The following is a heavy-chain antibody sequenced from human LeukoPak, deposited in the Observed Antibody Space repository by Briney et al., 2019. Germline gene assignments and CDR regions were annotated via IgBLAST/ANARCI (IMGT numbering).Heavy chain of an antibody. CDR3: ARIIFQYSSKGPLDN. Sequence: GGSLRLSCAASGFTFSSYAMHWVRQAPGKGLEWVAVISYDGSHKYYADSMKGRFTISRDNSKNTLNLQMDSLRPEDTALYYCARIIFQYSSKGPLDNWGQGTLVTVSS. V-gene: IGHV3-30*04. CDR2: ISYDGSHK. CDR1: GFTFSSYA. J-gene: IGHJ4*02. D-gene: IGHD6-19*01.